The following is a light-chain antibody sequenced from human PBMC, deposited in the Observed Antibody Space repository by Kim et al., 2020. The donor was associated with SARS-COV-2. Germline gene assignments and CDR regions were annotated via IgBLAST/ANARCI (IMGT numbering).Light chain of an antibody. Sequence: SYELTQPSSVSVSPGQTARITCSGDVLAKKYARWFQQKPDQAPVLVIYKDSERPSGIPERFSGSSSGTTVTLTISGAQVEDEADYYCYSAADNNLVFGGGTQLTVL. CDR2: KDS. CDR1: VLAKKY. J-gene: IGLJ3*02. V-gene: IGLV3-27*01. CDR3: YSAADNNLV.